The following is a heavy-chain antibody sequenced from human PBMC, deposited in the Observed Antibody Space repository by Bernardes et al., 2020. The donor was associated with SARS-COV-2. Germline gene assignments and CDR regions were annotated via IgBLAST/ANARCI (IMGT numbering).Heavy chain of an antibody. CDR1: GFTFSSYS. Sequence: GGSLRLSCVASGFTFSSYSMNWVRQAPGKGLEWVSSISSGSTYIYYADSVKGRFTISRDNAKKSLYLQMNGLRAEDTAVYYCARDIEEAGYYYDGSGHAFDYWGQGTLVTVSS. J-gene: IGHJ4*02. V-gene: IGHV3-21*01. D-gene: IGHD3-22*01. CDR2: ISSGSTYI. CDR3: ARDIEEAGYYYDGSGHAFDY.